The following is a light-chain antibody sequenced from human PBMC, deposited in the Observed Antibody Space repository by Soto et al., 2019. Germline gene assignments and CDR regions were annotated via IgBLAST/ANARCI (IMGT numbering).Light chain of an antibody. CDR2: SDT. Sequence: QSVLTQPPSVSGAPGQGVAISCTGTSSNLGAGHNVHWYQQLPGTVPKLLIYSDTNRPSGVPDRFSASKSGTSAVLAITGLQAEHEADYVCQSYDNSLNGVVFGGGTKLTVL. J-gene: IGLJ3*02. V-gene: IGLV1-40*01. CDR1: SSNLGAGHN. CDR3: QSYDNSLNGVV.